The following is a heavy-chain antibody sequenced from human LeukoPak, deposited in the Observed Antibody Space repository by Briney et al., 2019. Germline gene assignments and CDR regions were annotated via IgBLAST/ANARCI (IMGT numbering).Heavy chain of an antibody. Sequence: SETLSLTCTVSGGSISSSSYYWGWIRQPPGKGLEWIGSIYYSGSTYYNPSLKSRVTISVDASKIQFSLKLSSVTAADTAVYYCASYDILTGYYDYYFDYWGQGTLVTVSS. D-gene: IGHD3-9*01. CDR1: GGSISSSSYY. V-gene: IGHV4-39*01. J-gene: IGHJ4*02. CDR3: ASYDILTGYYDYYFDY. CDR2: IYYSGST.